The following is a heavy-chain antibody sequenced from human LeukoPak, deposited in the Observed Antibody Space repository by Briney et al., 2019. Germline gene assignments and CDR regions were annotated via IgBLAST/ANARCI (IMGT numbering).Heavy chain of an antibody. CDR1: GGSISGYY. Sequence: SETLSLTCTVSGGSISGYYWSWIRQPPGKGLEWIGYIYYSGSTNYNPSLKSRVTISVDTSKNQFSLKLSSVTAADTAVYYCARDKARGGNAFDIWGQGTMVTVSS. CDR2: IYYSGST. CDR3: ARDKARGGNAFDI. V-gene: IGHV4-59*01. J-gene: IGHJ3*02.